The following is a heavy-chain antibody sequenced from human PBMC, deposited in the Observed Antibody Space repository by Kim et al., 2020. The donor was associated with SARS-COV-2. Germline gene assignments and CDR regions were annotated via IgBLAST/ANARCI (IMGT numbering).Heavy chain of an antibody. D-gene: IGHD6-25*01. V-gene: IGHV3-43*01. CDR3: AKESMTPAAHDAFDI. Sequence: GGSLTLSCAASGFTFDDYTMHWVRQAPGKGLEWVSLISWDGGSTYYADSVKGRFTISRDNSKNSLYLQMNSLRTEDTALYYCAKESMTPAAHDAFDIWGQGTMVTVSS. CDR2: ISWDGGST. J-gene: IGHJ3*02. CDR1: GFTFDDYT.